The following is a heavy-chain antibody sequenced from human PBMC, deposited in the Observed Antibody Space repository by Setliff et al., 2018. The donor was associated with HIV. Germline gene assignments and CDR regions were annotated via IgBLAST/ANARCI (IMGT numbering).Heavy chain of an antibody. V-gene: IGHV1-46*01. CDR1: GYTFTLFY. J-gene: IGHJ4*02. D-gene: IGHD4-17*01. CDR2: INPSDGVT. Sequence: ASVKVSCKTSGYTFTLFYIHWVRQAPGQGLEWMGMINPSDGVTTLAQKFQGRVTLTTDTSTSTAYMELRSLRSDDTAVYYCAREIYGGNSRPFDYWGQGTLVTVSS. CDR3: AREIYGGNSRPFDY.